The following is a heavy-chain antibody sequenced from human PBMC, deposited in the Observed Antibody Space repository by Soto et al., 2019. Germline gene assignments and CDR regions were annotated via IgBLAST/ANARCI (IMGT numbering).Heavy chain of an antibody. CDR3: ASGRSDIVATVVYYGMDV. D-gene: IGHD5-12*01. Sequence: GESLKISCNGSGYSFTSYWISWVRQMPGKGLEWMGRIDPSDSYTNYSPSFQGHVTISADKSISTAYLQWSSLKASDTAMYYCASGRSDIVATVVYYGMDVWGQGTTVTVSS. V-gene: IGHV5-10-1*01. J-gene: IGHJ6*02. CDR2: IDPSDSYT. CDR1: GYSFTSYW.